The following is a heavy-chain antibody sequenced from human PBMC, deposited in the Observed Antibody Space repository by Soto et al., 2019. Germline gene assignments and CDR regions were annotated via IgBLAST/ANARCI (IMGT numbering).Heavy chain of an antibody. V-gene: IGHV4-31*03. D-gene: IGHD4-17*01. Sequence: SETRSLTCTVSGGSISSGGHYRSWIRQHPGKGLEWIGYIYYSGDTYYNPSLKSRVTISVATSKNQLSLKLNAVTAADTAAYFCAREVSMTKARSDVHSGMDGWGQGTAV. CDR3: AREVSMTKARSDVHSGMDG. J-gene: IGHJ6*02. CDR1: GGSISSGGHY. CDR2: IYYSGDT.